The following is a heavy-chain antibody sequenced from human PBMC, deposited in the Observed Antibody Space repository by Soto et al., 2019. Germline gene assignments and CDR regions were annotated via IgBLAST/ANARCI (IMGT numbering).Heavy chain of an antibody. D-gene: IGHD3-16*01. CDR2: IGGSGTTT. V-gene: IGHV3-23*01. CDR3: AKGRGNRGGGGFVDY. CDR1: GFTFINYA. Sequence: EVQLLESGGALVQPGGSLRLSCAASGFTFINYAMDWVRQAPGKGLEWVSGIGGSGTTTYYADSVKGRFIISRDNSRNTLYLQMNSLRVDDTAVYYCAKGRGNRGGGGFVDYWGQGTLVTVSS. J-gene: IGHJ4*02.